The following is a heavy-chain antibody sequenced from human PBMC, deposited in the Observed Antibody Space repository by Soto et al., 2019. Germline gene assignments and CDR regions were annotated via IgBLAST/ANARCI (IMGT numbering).Heavy chain of an antibody. J-gene: IGHJ4*02. Sequence: QVQLVESGGGVVQPGRSLRLSCAASGFTFSSYGMHWVRQAPGKGLEWVAIISYDGSNQYYADSVKGRFTIYRDNSKNTLYLQMNSLRDEDTAVYYCAKALGELSPESYDHWGQGVLVTVSS. CDR3: AKALGELSPESYDH. V-gene: IGHV3-30*18. CDR2: ISYDGSNQ. CDR1: GFTFSSYG. D-gene: IGHD3-16*02.